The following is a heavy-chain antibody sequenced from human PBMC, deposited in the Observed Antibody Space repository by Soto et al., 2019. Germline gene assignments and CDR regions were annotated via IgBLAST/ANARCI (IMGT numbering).Heavy chain of an antibody. CDR2: ISYDGTDE. CDR3: ARSRYSSSYNWFDP. D-gene: IGHD6-6*01. V-gene: IGHV3-30*03. J-gene: IGHJ5*02. CDR1: GFTFSDYA. Sequence: PGGSLRLSCAASGFTFSDYAIHWVRQAPGKGPEWVAGISYDGTDEYYGDSVKGRFTIFRDNSQNTVYLQMNSLRVEDTAVYYCARSRYSSSYNWFDPWGQGTLVTVSS.